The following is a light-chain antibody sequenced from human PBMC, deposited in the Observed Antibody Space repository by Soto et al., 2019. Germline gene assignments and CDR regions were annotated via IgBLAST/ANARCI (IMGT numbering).Light chain of an antibody. V-gene: IGKV1-27*01. J-gene: IGKJ1*01. CDR3: QKYNSAPRT. CDR2: AAS. CDR1: QGISNY. Sequence: DIQMTQSPSSLSASVGDRVTITCRASQGISNYLAWYQQKPGKVPKLLIYAASTLQSGVPSRFSGSGDGAEFTLTISSLQPEDVATYYCQKYNSAPRTFGQGTKVEIK.